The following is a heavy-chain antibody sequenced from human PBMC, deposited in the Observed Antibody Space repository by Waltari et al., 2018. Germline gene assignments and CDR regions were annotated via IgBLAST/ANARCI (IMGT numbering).Heavy chain of an antibody. CDR1: GGSFSGYY. CDR3: ASRVGAPIDY. D-gene: IGHD1-26*01. V-gene: IGHV4-34*01. CDR2: INHSGST. J-gene: IGHJ4*02. Sequence: QVQLQQWGAGLLKPSETLSLTCAVYGGSFSGYYWSWIRQPPGKGLEWIGEINHSGSTNYNPSLKSRVTISVDTSKNQFSLKLSSVTAADTAVYYCASRVGAPIDYWGQGTLVTVSS.